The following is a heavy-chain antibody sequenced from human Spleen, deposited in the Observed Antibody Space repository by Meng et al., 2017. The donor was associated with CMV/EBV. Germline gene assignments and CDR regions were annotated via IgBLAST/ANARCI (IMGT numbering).Heavy chain of an antibody. V-gene: IGHV3-21*01. CDR3: ATASIYYFDY. Sequence: LSCAASGFTFSSKSMNWVRQAPGKGLEWVSSISSSSNYIYYADSVKGRFTISRDNAKNSLYLQMNSLRAEDTAVYYCATASIYYFDYWGQGTLVTVSS. D-gene: IGHD2/OR15-2a*01. J-gene: IGHJ4*02. CDR1: GFTFSSKS. CDR2: ISSSSNYI.